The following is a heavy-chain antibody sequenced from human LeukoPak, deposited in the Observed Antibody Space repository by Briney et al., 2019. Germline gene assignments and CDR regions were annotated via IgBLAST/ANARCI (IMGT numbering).Heavy chain of an antibody. CDR1: GLRFSDYY. Sequence: GGSLRLSCAASGLRFSDYYVSWIRQAPGKGLQWVSYISSGGDIMHYADSVKGRFTSSRDNAKNSLYLQMNSLRAEDTAVYYCARGYSSSWHHYYYYMDVWGKGTTVTVSS. D-gene: IGHD6-13*01. CDR2: ISSGGDIM. CDR3: ARGYSSSWHHYYYYMDV. V-gene: IGHV3-11*04. J-gene: IGHJ6*03.